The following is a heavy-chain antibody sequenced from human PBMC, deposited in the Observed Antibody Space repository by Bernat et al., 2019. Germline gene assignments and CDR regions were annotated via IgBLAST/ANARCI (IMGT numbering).Heavy chain of an antibody. V-gene: IGHV3-15*01. Sequence: VQLVESGGGVVQPGRSLRLSCAASGFTFSSYGMHWVRQAPGKGLEWVGRIKSKTDGGTTDYAAPVKGRFTISRDDSKNTLYLQMNSLKTEDTAVYYCTTVQFEDSSGYSPWGQGTLVTVSS. CDR2: IKSKTDGGTT. J-gene: IGHJ5*02. D-gene: IGHD3-22*01. CDR1: GFTFSSYG. CDR3: TTVQFEDSSGYSP.